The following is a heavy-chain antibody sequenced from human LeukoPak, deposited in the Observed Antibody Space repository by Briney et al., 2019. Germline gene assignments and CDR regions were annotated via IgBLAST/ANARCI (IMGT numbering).Heavy chain of an antibody. V-gene: IGHV3-23*01. D-gene: IGHD3-22*01. CDR2: ISGSGGST. Sequence: GGSLRLSCAASGFTFSSYAMGWVRQAPGKGLEWVSAISGSGGSTYYADSVKGRFTISRDNSKNTLYLQMNSLRAEDTAVYYCAKVNPVAYYYDSSGYYYDRSSDYWGQGTLVTVSS. CDR3: AKVNPVAYYYDSSGYYYDRSSDY. CDR1: GFTFSSYA. J-gene: IGHJ4*02.